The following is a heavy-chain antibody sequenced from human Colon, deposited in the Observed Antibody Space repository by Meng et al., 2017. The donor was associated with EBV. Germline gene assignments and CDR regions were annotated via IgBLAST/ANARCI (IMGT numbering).Heavy chain of an antibody. D-gene: IGHD5-24*01. V-gene: IGHV4-31*03. CDR3: ARGPSRWLQFSFDY. Sequence: AHVQTPGPGLGKPSQTRSLTCTVSGGSISSGGYYWSWIRQHPGKGLEWIGYIYYSGSTYYNPSLKSRVTISIDTSKNQFSLKLSSVTAADTAVYYCARGPSRWLQFSFDYWGQGTLVTVSS. CDR1: GGSISSGGYY. J-gene: IGHJ4*02. CDR2: IYYSGST.